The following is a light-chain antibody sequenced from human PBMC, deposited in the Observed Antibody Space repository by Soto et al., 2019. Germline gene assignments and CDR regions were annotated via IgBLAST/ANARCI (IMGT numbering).Light chain of an antibody. J-gene: IGLJ2*01. CDR2: DVS. V-gene: IGLV2-14*01. CDR3: ISYTSSSTVV. CDR1: SRDVGGSNS. Sequence: QSALTQAASVSGSPGQSITISCTGTSRDVGGSNSVSWYQQHPGKAPKLLIYDVSNRPSGVSNRFSGSKSGNTASLTISGLQAEDEADYYCISYTSSSTVVFGGGTKVTVL.